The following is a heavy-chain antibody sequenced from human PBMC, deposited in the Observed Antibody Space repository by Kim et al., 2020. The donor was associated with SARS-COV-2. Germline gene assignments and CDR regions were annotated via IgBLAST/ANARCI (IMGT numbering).Heavy chain of an antibody. D-gene: IGHD7-27*01. CDR3: AKETGDFSDAFDI. J-gene: IGHJ3*02. Sequence: YSDSVKGRFTISRDNSKNTLYLQMNSLRAEDTAVYYCAKETGDFSDAFDILGQGTMVTVSS. V-gene: IGHV3-23*01.